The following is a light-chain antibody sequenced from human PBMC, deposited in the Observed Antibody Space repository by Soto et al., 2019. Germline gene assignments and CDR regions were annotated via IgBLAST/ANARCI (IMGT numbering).Light chain of an antibody. Sequence: QSVLTQPPSVSGAPGQRVTISCTGSSSNIGAGYDVHWYQQLPGTAPKLLIYGNSNRPSGVPDRFSGSKSGTSASLAITGLLAEDEADYFCQPYDSSLSVVFGGGTQVTVL. CDR2: GNS. V-gene: IGLV1-40*01. CDR1: SSNIGAGYD. J-gene: IGLJ2*01. CDR3: QPYDSSLSVV.